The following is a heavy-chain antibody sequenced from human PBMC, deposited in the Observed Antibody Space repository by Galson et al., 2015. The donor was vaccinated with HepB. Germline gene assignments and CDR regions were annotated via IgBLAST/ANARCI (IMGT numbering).Heavy chain of an antibody. J-gene: IGHJ6*02. CDR1: GGSISSYY. CDR2: IYYSGST. CDR3: ARDYSSSWYRNYGMDV. Sequence: SETLSLTCTVSGGSISSYYWSWIRQPPGKGLEWIGYIYYSGSTNYNPSLKSRVTISVDTSKNQFSLKLSSVTAADTAVYYCARDYSSSWYRNYGMDVWGQGTTVTVSS. D-gene: IGHD6-13*01. V-gene: IGHV4-59*01.